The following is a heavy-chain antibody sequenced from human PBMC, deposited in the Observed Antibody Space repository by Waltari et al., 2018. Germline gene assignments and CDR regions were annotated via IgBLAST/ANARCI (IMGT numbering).Heavy chain of an antibody. Sequence: QVQLVQSGAEVKKPGASVKVSCKASGYILTDFYIHWVRQAPGQGLEWMGRMRPNSGGTDYAQKFQDRVTMTRDTSITTAYMEMSRLRSDDTAVYYCARDRNSGAYTDDAFDFWGQGTMVTVSS. D-gene: IGHD1-26*01. CDR1: GYILTDFY. V-gene: IGHV1-2*06. CDR2: MRPNSGGT. J-gene: IGHJ3*01. CDR3: ARDRNSGAYTDDAFDF.